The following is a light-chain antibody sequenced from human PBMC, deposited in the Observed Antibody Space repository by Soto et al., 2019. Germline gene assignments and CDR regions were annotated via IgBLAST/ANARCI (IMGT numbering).Light chain of an antibody. CDR2: DAS. Sequence: DIQMTQSPSSLSASVGDRVTITCQASQDISNYLNWYQQKPGKAPKLLIYDASNLETGVPSRFSGSGSGTDFTFTISSLQPADIATYYCQQYDNLPPPTFGGGTKVEIK. V-gene: IGKV1-33*01. CDR3: QQYDNLPPPT. CDR1: QDISNY. J-gene: IGKJ4*01.